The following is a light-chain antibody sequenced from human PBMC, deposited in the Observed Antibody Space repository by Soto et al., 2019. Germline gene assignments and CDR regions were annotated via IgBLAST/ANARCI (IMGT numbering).Light chain of an antibody. J-gene: IGKJ2*01. CDR1: QSVTGTN. CDR2: DAV. V-gene: IGKV3-20*01. CDR3: HQYGSSLGT. Sequence: IVLTQSPVTLSLSPGEGATLSCRASQSVTGTNLAWYQQRAGQAPRLLIYDAVRRATGIPDRFSGSGSGTDFTLTITSLEPEDFAVYYCHQYGSSLGTFGQGTKGEI.